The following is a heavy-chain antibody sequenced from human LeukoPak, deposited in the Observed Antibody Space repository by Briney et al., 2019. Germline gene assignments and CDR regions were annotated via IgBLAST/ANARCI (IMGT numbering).Heavy chain of an antibody. Sequence: SETLSLTCTVSLGSISRYYWSWIRQPPRKGQEWIGYIYFSWSAHYNPPLQRGVTISVDTSKNQFSLKLSSVTAADTAVYYCARHTPIGLWFGEIIPTDAFDIWGQGTMVTVSS. CDR3: ARHTPIGLWFGEIIPTDAFDI. J-gene: IGHJ3*02. V-gene: IGHV4-59*08. CDR1: LGSISRYY. CDR2: IYFSWSA. D-gene: IGHD3-10*01.